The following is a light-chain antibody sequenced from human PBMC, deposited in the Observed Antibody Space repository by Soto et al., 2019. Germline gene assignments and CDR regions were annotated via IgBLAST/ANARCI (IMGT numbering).Light chain of an antibody. V-gene: IGKV2-30*01. CDR1: QSLVYSDGNTY. CDR2: KVS. CDR3: MQGTHWPLT. J-gene: IGKJ4*01. Sequence: DVVMTQSPLSLPVTLGQPASISCRSSQSLVYSDGNTYLSWFQQRPGQSPRRLIYKVSNRDSGVPDRFSGSGSGTDFTLKISRVEAEDVGLYYCMQGTHWPLTFAGGTKVEIK.